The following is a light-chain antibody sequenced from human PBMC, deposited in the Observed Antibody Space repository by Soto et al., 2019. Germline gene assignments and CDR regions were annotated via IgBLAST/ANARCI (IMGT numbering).Light chain of an antibody. CDR2: GAS. Sequence: EIVLTQSPVTLSLSPVERAALSFRASQSVSNNYLAWYQQKPGQAPRLLIYGASNRATGIPDRFSGSGSGTDFTLTISRLEPEDFAVYYCQQYGSSGTFGQGTKVDI. J-gene: IGKJ1*01. CDR3: QQYGSSGT. V-gene: IGKV3-20*01. CDR1: QSVSNNY.